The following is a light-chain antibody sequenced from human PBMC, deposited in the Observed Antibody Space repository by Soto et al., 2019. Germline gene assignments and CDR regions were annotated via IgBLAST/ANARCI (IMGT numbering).Light chain of an antibody. CDR1: QSVSSY. CDR2: DAS. J-gene: IGKJ3*01. CDR3: QKRSNCPRI. Sequence: EIVLTQSPATLSLSPGERATLACRASQSVSSYLAWYQPKPGQAPRLLIYDASNRATCIPARFSGSVSGTDCTLTLSRLETEVVAVYYCQKRSNCPRIFGPGTQVDIK. V-gene: IGKV3-11*01.